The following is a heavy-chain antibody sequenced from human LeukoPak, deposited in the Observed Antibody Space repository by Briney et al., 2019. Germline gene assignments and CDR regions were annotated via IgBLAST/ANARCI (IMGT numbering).Heavy chain of an antibody. CDR2: IIPIFGTA. J-gene: IGHJ5*02. D-gene: IGHD4-17*01. Sequence: ASVKVSWKASGGTFSSYAISWVRQAPGQGLEWMGGIIPIFGTANYAQKFQGRVTITTDESTSTAYMELSSLRSEDTAVYYCAKADYGDYTVDPWGQGTLVTVSS. CDR3: AKADYGDYTVDP. CDR1: GGTFSSYA. V-gene: IGHV1-69*05.